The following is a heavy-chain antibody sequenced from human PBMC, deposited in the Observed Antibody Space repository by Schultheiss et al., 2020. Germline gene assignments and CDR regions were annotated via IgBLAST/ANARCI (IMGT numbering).Heavy chain of an antibody. Sequence: SQTLSLTCTVSGGSISSYYWSWIRQPPGKGLEWIGYIYYSGSTNYNPYLKSRVTISVDTSKKQFSLKLSSVTAADTAVYYCARGSGNVVVPAALRPFDYWGQGTLVTVSS. D-gene: IGHD2-2*01. CDR2: IYYSGST. CDR1: GGSISSYY. V-gene: IGHV4-59*12. CDR3: ARGSGNVVVPAALRPFDY. J-gene: IGHJ4*02.